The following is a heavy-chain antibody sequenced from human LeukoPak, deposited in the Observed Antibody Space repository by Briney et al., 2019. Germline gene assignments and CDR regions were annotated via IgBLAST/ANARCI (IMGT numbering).Heavy chain of an antibody. D-gene: IGHD6-19*01. J-gene: IGHJ4*02. CDR2: INTRTGNA. V-gene: IGHV1-3*03. Sequence: ASVRVSCKASGYTFFNYAIHWVLQAPGQRLEWMGWINTRTGNAYYSQELQGRLTITRDTSASTAYMELSSLRSEDMAVYYCAKDSGSGWYEFRWGQGTLVTVSS. CDR3: AKDSGSGWYEFR. CDR1: GYTFFNYA.